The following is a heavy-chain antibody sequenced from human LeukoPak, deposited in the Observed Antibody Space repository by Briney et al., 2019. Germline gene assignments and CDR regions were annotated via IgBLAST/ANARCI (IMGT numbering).Heavy chain of an antibody. CDR1: GGTFSSYA. V-gene: IGHV1-69*01. CDR2: IIPIFGTA. J-gene: IGHJ4*02. Sequence: SMKVSCKASGGTFSSYAISWVRQAPGQGLEWMGGIIPIFGTANYAQKFQGRVTITADESTSTAYMELSSLRSEDTAVYYCARELVGASFFDYWGQGTLVTVSS. D-gene: IGHD1-26*01. CDR3: ARELVGASFFDY.